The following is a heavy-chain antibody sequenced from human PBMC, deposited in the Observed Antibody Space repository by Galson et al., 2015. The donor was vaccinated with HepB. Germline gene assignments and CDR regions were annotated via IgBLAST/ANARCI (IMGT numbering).Heavy chain of an antibody. V-gene: IGHV3-30*18. CDR2: ISYDGRNK. D-gene: IGHD3-10*01. J-gene: IGHJ6*03. CDR1: GFPFGDYG. Sequence: SLRLSCAASGFPFGDYGMHWVRQAPGKGLEWVAVISYDGRNKDYADSVKGRFTVSRDNSKNMLYLQVNSLRAEDTAVYYCAKDVEVMERDYYSYMDVWGKGTTVTVSS. CDR3: AKDVEVMERDYYSYMDV.